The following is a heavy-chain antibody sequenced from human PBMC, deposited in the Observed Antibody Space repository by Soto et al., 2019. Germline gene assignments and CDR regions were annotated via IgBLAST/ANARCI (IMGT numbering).Heavy chain of an antibody. D-gene: IGHD2-15*01. Sequence: QVQLAQSGAEVKKPGSSVKVSCKASGGTFSSYAISWVRQAPGQGLEWMGGIIPIFGTASYAQKFQGRVTITADESTSAAYMELSSLRSDDTAVYYCAARRYCSGGTCPDYFDYWGPGTLVTVSS. CDR2: IIPIFGTA. CDR3: AARRYCSGGTCPDYFDY. J-gene: IGHJ4*02. V-gene: IGHV1-69*01. CDR1: GGTFSSYA.